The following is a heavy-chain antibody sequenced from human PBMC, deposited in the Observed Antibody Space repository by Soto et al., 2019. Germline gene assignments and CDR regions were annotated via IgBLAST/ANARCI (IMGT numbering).Heavy chain of an antibody. CDR1: GGSISGFY. J-gene: IGHJ5*02. Sequence: KPSETLSLTCSVSGGSISGFYWTWIRQPPGKGLEWIGYIHDSGSTNYNPALESRVSISVDTSKNELSLKLSSVTAADTAMYYCARVVRDSWTGFHTNNSLDPWGQGTLVTVSS. V-gene: IGHV4-59*01. D-gene: IGHD3-3*01. CDR3: ARVVRDSWTGFHTNNSLDP. CDR2: IHDSGST.